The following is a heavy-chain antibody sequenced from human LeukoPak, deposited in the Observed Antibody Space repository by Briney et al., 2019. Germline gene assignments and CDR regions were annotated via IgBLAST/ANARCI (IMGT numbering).Heavy chain of an antibody. CDR3: ARDAYNWNDGIYFDY. J-gene: IGHJ4*02. D-gene: IGHD1-1*01. V-gene: IGHV1-18*01. Sequence: ASVKVSCKASGYTFTSYGISWVRQAPGQGLEWMGWIRAYNGNTNYAQKLQGRVTMTTDTSTSTAYMELRSLRSDDTAVYYCARDAYNWNDGIYFDYWGQGTLVTVSS. CDR1: GYTFTSYG. CDR2: IRAYNGNT.